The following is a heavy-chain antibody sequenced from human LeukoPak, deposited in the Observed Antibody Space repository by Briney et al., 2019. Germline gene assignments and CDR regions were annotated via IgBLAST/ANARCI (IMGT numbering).Heavy chain of an antibody. D-gene: IGHD4-17*01. CDR2: IYYSGST. CDR1: GGSISSYY. J-gene: IGHJ4*02. V-gene: IGHV4-59*01. Sequence: SETLSLTCTVSGGSISSYYWSWIRQPPGKGLEWIGYIYYSGSTNYNPSLKSRVTISVDTSKNQFSLKLSSVTAADTAVYYCAREDFGDEGYRYWGQGTLVTVSS. CDR3: AREDFGDEGYRY.